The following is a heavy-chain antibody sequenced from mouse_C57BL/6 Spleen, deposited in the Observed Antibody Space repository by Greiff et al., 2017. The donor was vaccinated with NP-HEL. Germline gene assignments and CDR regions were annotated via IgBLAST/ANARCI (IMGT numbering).Heavy chain of an antibody. CDR1: GYTFTEYT. J-gene: IGHJ1*03. CDR3: ARHETTVVATDCYFDV. CDR2: FYPGSGSI. D-gene: IGHD1-1*01. Sequence: QVQLQQSGAELVKPGASVKLSCKASGYTFTEYTIHWVKQRSGQGLEWIGWFYPGSGSIKYNEKFKDKATLTADKSSSTVYMELSRVTSEDSAVYFCARHETTVVATDCYFDVWGKGTTVTVSS. V-gene: IGHV1-62-2*01.